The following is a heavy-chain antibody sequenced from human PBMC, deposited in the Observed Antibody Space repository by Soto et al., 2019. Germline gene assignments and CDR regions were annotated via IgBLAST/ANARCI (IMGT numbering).Heavy chain of an antibody. J-gene: IGHJ6*02. Sequence: ASVKVSCKASGYTFSNSGISWVRQAPGQGLEWMGWINPNSGGTNYAQKFQGWVTMTRDTSISTAYMELSRLRSDDTAVYYCARDHSIAAAATDYGMDVWGQGTTVTVSS. CDR1: GYTFSNSG. D-gene: IGHD6-13*01. CDR3: ARDHSIAAAATDYGMDV. CDR2: INPNSGGT. V-gene: IGHV1-2*04.